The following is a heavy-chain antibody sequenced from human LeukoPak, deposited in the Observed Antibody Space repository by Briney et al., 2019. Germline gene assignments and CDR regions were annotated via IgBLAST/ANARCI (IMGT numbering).Heavy chain of an antibody. CDR1: GGTFSSYA. CDR2: IIPIFGTA. V-gene: IGHV1-69*05. D-gene: IGHD3-22*01. Sequence: SSVKVSCKASGGTFSSYAISWVRQAPGQGLEWMGGIIPIFGTANYAQKFQGRVTITTDESTSTAYMELSSLRSEDTAVYYCARRSDPDYYDSSGYYDCWGQGTLVTVSS. J-gene: IGHJ4*02. CDR3: ARRSDPDYYDSSGYYDC.